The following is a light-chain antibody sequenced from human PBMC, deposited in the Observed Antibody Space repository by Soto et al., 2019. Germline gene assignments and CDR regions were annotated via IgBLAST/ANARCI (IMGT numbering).Light chain of an antibody. CDR3: SSYAGSNSV. J-gene: IGLJ1*01. CDR1: SSDVGGYNY. CDR2: DVS. Sequence: SVVTQPSSATGSSRRSLTHYSTGTSSDVGGYNYVSWYQQHPGKAPKLMIYDVSKRPSGVPDRFSGSKSGNTASLTVSGLQAEDEADYYCSSYAGSNSVFGTGTKVTVL. V-gene: IGLV2-8*01.